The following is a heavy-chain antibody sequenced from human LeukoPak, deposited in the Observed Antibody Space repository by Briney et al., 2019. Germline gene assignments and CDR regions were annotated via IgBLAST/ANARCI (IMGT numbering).Heavy chain of an antibody. D-gene: IGHD1-26*01. V-gene: IGHV1-24*01. CDR1: GYTLTELS. J-gene: IGHJ4*02. CDR2: FDPEDGET. CDR3: ATVEATQRGLWYFDY. Sequence: ASVKVSCKVSGYTLTELSMHWVRQAPGKGLEWMGGFDPEDGETIYAQKFQGRVTMTGDTSTDTAYMELSSLRSEDTAVHYCATVEATQRGLWYFDYWGQGTLVTVSS.